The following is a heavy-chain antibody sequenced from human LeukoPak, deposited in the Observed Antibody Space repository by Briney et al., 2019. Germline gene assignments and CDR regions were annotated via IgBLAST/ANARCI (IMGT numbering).Heavy chain of an antibody. CDR3: ARVLGRGIAVAATVYFDY. Sequence: SETLSLTCAVYGGSFSGYHWSWIRQPPGKGLEWIGEINHSGSTNYNPSLKSRVTISVDTSKNQFSLKLSSVTAADTAVYYCARVLGRGIAVAATVYFDYWGQGTLVTVSS. CDR2: INHSGST. D-gene: IGHD6-19*01. V-gene: IGHV4-34*01. J-gene: IGHJ4*02. CDR1: GGSFSGYH.